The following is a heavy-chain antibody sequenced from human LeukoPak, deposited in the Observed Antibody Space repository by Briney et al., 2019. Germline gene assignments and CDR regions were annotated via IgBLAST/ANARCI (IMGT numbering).Heavy chain of an antibody. CDR1: GYTFTSYG. CDR2: ISAYNGNT. V-gene: IGHV1-18*01. D-gene: IGHD3-10*01. CDR3: ARGPRGLWFGELPLDY. J-gene: IGHJ4*02. Sequence: ASVKVSCKASGYTFTSYGISWVRQAPGQGLEWMGWISAYNGNTNYAQKLQGRVTMTTDTSTSTAYMELRSLRSDDTAVYYCARGPRGLWFGELPLDYWGQGILVTVSS.